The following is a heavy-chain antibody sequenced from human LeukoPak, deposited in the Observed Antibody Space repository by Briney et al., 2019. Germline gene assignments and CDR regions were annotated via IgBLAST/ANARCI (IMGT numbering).Heavy chain of an antibody. CDR3: AREGPRGNSQFDY. J-gene: IGHJ4*02. CDR1: GFTFSSYG. Sequence: GGSLRLSCVASGFTFSSYGMHWVRQVPGKGLEWVALIWYDGSNRYYSDSVKGRFTISRDNSKNTLYLQMNSLRAEDTAVYYCAREGPRGNSQFDYWGQGTLVTVSS. D-gene: IGHD4-23*01. CDR2: IWYDGSNR. V-gene: IGHV3-33*01.